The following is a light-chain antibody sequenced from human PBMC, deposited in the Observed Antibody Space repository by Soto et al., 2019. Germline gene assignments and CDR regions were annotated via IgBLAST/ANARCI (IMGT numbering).Light chain of an antibody. CDR1: QTISSW. J-gene: IGKJ4*01. Sequence: DIQITQSPSPLSASVGDRVTHTCRASQTISSWLAWYQQKPGKAPKLLIYKASSLESGVPSRFSGSGSGTDFTLTISRLEPEDFAVYYCQQYGNSPLTFGGGTKVDIK. V-gene: IGKV1-5*03. CDR2: KAS. CDR3: QQYGNSPLT.